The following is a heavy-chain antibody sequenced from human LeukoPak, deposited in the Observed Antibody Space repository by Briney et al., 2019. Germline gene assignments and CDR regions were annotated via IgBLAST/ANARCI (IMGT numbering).Heavy chain of an antibody. V-gene: IGHV1-8*01. CDR1: GYKFTSD. Sequence: ASVKVSCKASGYKFTSDINWMRQAPGQGLEWMGWMNPDSGNAEYAQKFQGRVTMTRDNSISTAYMELRSLRSEDTAVYYCARGAVSPECNGVSCYTFDYLGQGTLVTVSS. D-gene: IGHD2-15*01. J-gene: IGHJ4*02. CDR2: MNPDSGNA. CDR3: ARGAVSPECNGVSCYTFDY.